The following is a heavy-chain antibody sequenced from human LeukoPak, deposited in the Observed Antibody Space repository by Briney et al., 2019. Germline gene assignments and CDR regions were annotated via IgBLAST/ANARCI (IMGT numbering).Heavy chain of an antibody. J-gene: IGHJ4*02. CDR2: INWNGDRT. Sequence: GGSLRLSCAASGFTLHDYDMGWVRQSPGKGLEWVSGINWNGDRTGYADSVKGRFTISRDNAKKSLYLQMNSLRAEDTALYYCARRDYYGSGSPDFWGQGTLVTVSS. CDR3: ARRDYYGSGSPDF. CDR1: GFTLHDYD. V-gene: IGHV3-20*04. D-gene: IGHD3-10*01.